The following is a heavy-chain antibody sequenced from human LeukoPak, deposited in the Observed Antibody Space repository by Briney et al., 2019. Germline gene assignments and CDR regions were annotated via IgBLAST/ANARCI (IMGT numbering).Heavy chain of an antibody. CDR1: GDSISRSSYY. CDR3: ARHRRSTTGSEEYDY. V-gene: IGHV4-39*01. D-gene: IGHD2-8*02. CDR2: IYYSGST. J-gene: IGHJ4*02. Sequence: SETLSLTCTVSGDSISRSSYYWAWLRQPPGKGLEWIGSIYYSGSTYYNPSLKRRVTISVDTSNNQFSLKVSSVTAADTAVYYCARHRRSTTGSEEYDYWGQGTLVTVSS.